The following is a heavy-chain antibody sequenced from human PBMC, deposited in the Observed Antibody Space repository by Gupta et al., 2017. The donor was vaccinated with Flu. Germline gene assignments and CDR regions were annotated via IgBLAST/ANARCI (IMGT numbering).Heavy chain of an antibody. V-gene: IGHV3-11*06. CDR3: ARDFDWAFQH. J-gene: IGHJ1*01. CDR2: IGSGGDT. Sequence: GQFVVFWGNLGPPGGFLRRPFDAPGRTLRDCHMSWVRQAPGRGLEWLSYIGSGGDTDYAESVRGRFTISRDNAKNTLYLQMNNLRDEDTAVYYCARDFDWAFQHWGQGILVTVSS. CDR1: GRTLRDCH. D-gene: IGHD3-9*01.